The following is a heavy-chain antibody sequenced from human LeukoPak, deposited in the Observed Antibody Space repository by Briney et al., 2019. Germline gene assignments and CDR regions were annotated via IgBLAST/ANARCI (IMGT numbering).Heavy chain of an antibody. Sequence: GGSLRLSCAPSGFTFSSYSMNWVRQAPGKGLEWVSSISSSSSYIYYADSVKSRFTISRDNAKNSLYLQMNSLRAEDTAVYYCARGSRGYCSGGSCYWIWGQGTLVTVSS. J-gene: IGHJ4*02. CDR3: ARGSRGYCSGGSCYWI. CDR1: GFTFSSYS. V-gene: IGHV3-21*01. D-gene: IGHD2-15*01. CDR2: ISSSSSYI.